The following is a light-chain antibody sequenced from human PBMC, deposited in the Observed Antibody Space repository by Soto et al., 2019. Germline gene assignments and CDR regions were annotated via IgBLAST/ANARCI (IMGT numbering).Light chain of an antibody. V-gene: IGKV1-5*03. CDR1: QSISSW. Sequence: DIQMTQSPSTLSASVGDRVTITCRASQSISSWLAWYQQKPGKAPNLLIYKASSLKSGVPSRFSGSGSGTEFTPTISSLQPDDFATYYCQQYNSYPLTFGGGTKVVIK. CDR3: QQYNSYPLT. CDR2: KAS. J-gene: IGKJ4*01.